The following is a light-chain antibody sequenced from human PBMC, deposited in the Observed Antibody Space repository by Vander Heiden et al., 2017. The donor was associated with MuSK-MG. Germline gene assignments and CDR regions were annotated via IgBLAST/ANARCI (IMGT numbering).Light chain of an antibody. V-gene: IGLV3-1*01. CDR2: QDN. J-gene: IGLJ2*01. CDR3: QAWDSTTDPVV. CDR1: ELGNKY. Sequence: SFDLSQPPSVSVSPGRTASIACSGDELGNKYVSWYQQKPGQSPVLVIYQDNKRPSGIPERFSGSNSGNTATLTISGTQASDESTYYCQAWDSTTDPVVFGGGTKLTVL.